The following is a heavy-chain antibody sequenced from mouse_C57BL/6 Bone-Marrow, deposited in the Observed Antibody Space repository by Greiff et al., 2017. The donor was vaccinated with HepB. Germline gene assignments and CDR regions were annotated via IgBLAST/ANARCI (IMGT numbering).Heavy chain of an antibody. CDR1: GYTFTDYN. CDR2: INPNNGGT. J-gene: IGHJ4*01. CDR3: ARDYYGSSFYYARDY. V-gene: IGHV1-18*01. Sequence: VQLQQSGPELVKPGASVKIPCKASGYTFTDYNMDWVKQSHGKSLEWIGDINPNNGGTIYNQKFKGKATLTVDKSSSTAYMELRSLTSEDTAVYYCARDYYGSSFYYARDYWGQGTSVTVSA. D-gene: IGHD1-1*01.